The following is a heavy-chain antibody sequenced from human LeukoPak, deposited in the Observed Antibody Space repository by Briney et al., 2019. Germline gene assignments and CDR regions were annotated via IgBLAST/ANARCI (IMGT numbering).Heavy chain of an antibody. Sequence: GGSLRLSCEADGWSMSVYWMSWVRQAPGKGVEWVGDIKKDGSERNYVDSVNALFTISSNNANKSLLLQMDSLTAEDAAVYYCARDCGAYYHFFDYWGQGTLVTVSS. CDR2: IKKDGSER. V-gene: IGHV3-7*01. D-gene: IGHD3-22*01. CDR3: ARDCGAYYHFFDY. CDR1: GWSMSVYW. J-gene: IGHJ4*02.